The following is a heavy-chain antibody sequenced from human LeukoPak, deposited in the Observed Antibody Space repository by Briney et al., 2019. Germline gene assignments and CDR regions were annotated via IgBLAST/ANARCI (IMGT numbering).Heavy chain of an antibody. CDR1: GFTFRVYS. D-gene: IGHD2-15*01. CDR3: AKGGYTTWFDP. Sequence: GGSLRLSCAASGFTFRVYSMSWVRQAPGKGLEWGSNIRSNGRDTYYTDSVKGRFTISRDNSKNTVYLEMNSLRAGDTAVYYCAKGGYTTWFDPWGQGTLVTVSS. J-gene: IGHJ5*02. CDR2: IRSNGRDT. V-gene: IGHV3-23*01.